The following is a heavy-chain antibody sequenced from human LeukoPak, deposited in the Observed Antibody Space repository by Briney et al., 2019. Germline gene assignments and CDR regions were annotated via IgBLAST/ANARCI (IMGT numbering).Heavy chain of an antibody. CDR3: ATYPDCSSTSCRYSYYFDY. CDR1: GGTFSSYA. D-gene: IGHD2-2*01. V-gene: IGHV1-69*01. J-gene: IGHJ4*02. CDR2: IIPIFGTA. Sequence: SVKVSCKASGGTFSSYAISWVRQAPGQGLEWMGGIIPIFGTANYAQKFQGRVTITADESTSTAYMELSSLRSEDTAVYYSATYPDCSSTSCRYSYYFDYWGQGTLVTVSS.